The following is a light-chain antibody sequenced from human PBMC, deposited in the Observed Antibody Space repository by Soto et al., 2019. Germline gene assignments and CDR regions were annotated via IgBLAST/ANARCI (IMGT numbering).Light chain of an antibody. CDR1: QDIAIY. CDR3: QQYMSYS. J-gene: IGKJ1*01. CDR2: AAS. V-gene: IGKV1-9*01. Sequence: IQLTQSPSSLSACVGDRVTITCRASQDIAIYLALYQQKPGEAPKLLIYAASTLYGGVPSRFSGSGSGTEFTLTISSLQPDDFATYYCQQYMSYSFGQGTKVDIK.